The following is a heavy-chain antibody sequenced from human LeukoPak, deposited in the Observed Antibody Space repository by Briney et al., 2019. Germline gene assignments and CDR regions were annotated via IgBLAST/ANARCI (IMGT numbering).Heavy chain of an antibody. CDR2: IYYSGST. CDR3: ARHGGGRDFDY. CDR1: GGSISSYY. D-gene: IGHD1-26*01. Sequence: PSETLSLTCTVPGGSISSYYWSWIRQPPGKGLEWIGYIYYSGSTNYNPSLKSRVTISVDTSKSQFSLKLSSVTAADTAVYYCARHGGGRDFDYWGQGTLVTVSS. V-gene: IGHV4-59*08. J-gene: IGHJ4*02.